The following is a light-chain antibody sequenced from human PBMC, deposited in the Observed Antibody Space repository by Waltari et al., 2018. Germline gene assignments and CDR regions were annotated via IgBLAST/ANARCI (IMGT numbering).Light chain of an antibody. J-gene: IGKJ1*01. CDR2: ASS. Sequence: DIQMTQSPSSLSASVGDSVPITCRASPKIDRYLNWYQQQSGKAPKLLIYASSSLQSGVPSRFGGSGSGTDFTLTISSLQPEDFATYYWQQSYSNPVTFGQGTKVDIK. V-gene: IGKV1-39*01. CDR1: PKIDRY. CDR3: QQSYSNPVT.